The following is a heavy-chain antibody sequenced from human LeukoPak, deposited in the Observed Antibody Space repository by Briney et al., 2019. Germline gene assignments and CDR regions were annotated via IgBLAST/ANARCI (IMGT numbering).Heavy chain of an antibody. D-gene: IGHD3-9*01. J-gene: IGHJ3*02. Sequence: GGSLRLSCAASGFTFSSYAMTWVRQAPGKGLEWVSVISGSGTNTDYADSVKGRFTISRDNSKNTLYLQMNSLRAEDTAVYYCAKRILAGWEAFDIWGQGTMVTVSS. CDR1: GFTFSSYA. V-gene: IGHV3-23*01. CDR2: ISGSGTNT. CDR3: AKRILAGWEAFDI.